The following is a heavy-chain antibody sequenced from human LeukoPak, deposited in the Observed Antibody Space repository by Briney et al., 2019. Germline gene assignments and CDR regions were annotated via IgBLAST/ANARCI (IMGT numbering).Heavy chain of an antibody. CDR2: IKEDESEK. V-gene: IGHV3-7*03. Sequence: QPGGSLRLSCAASGFTFSSYWMSWVRQAPGKGLEWVANIKEDESEKYYVDSVKGRFTISRDNAKNSLSLQMNSLRAEDTAVYYCTTQMVRGVIITFVGYWGQGTLVTVSS. CDR1: GFTFSSYW. J-gene: IGHJ4*02. D-gene: IGHD3-10*01. CDR3: TTQMVRGVIITFVGY.